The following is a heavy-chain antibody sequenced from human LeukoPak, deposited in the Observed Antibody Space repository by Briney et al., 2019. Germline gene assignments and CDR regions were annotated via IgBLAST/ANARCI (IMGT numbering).Heavy chain of an antibody. Sequence: GGSLRLSCAASGFTFSDYYMSWIRQAPGKGLEWVSYISSSSSYTNYADSVKGRFTISRDNAKDSLYLQMNSLRAEDTAVYYCARVAGYGSGSIYWGQGTLVTVSS. CDR3: ARVAGYGSGSIY. V-gene: IGHV3-11*05. CDR2: ISSSSSYT. CDR1: GFTFSDYY. D-gene: IGHD3-10*01. J-gene: IGHJ4*02.